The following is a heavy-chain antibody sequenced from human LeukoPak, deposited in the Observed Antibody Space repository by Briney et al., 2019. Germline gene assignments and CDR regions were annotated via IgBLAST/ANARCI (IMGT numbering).Heavy chain of an antibody. D-gene: IGHD4-11*01. Sequence: GGSLRLSCAASGLTLSDYYMSWVRQAPGKGLEWGSYISGSGRTIYYADFVRGRFTISRDNAKNSLFLQMNSLRDEDTAVYYCATYGTPTTGYYFVYWGQGNLVTVSS. CDR2: ISGSGRTI. CDR3: ATYGTPTTGYYFVY. J-gene: IGHJ4*02. CDR1: GLTLSDYY. V-gene: IGHV3-11*01.